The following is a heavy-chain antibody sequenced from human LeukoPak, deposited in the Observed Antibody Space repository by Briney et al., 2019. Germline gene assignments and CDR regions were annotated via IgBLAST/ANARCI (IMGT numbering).Heavy chain of an antibody. J-gene: IGHJ6*03. CDR2: ISYDGSNK. V-gene: IGHV3-30-3*01. CDR1: GFTFSSYA. CDR3: ARDASLTQEDYYYYMDV. Sequence: PGGSLRLSCAASGFTFSSYAMHWVRQAPGKGLEWVAVISYDGSNKYYADSVKGRFTISRDNSKNTLYLQMNSLRAEDTAVYYCARDASLTQEDYYYYMDVWGKGTTVTVSS.